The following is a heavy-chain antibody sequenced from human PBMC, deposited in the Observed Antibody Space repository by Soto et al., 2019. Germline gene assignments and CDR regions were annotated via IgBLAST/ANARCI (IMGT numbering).Heavy chain of an antibody. CDR1: GGSISSYY. D-gene: IGHD2-2*01. CDR2: IYYSGST. Sequence: PSETLSLTCTVSGGSISSYYWSWIRQPPGKGLEWIGYIYYSGSTNYNPSLKSRVTISVDTSKNQSSLKLSSVTAADTAVYYCARGPRAIVVVPGDWFDPWGQGTLVTVSS. V-gene: IGHV4-59*01. J-gene: IGHJ5*02. CDR3: ARGPRAIVVVPGDWFDP.